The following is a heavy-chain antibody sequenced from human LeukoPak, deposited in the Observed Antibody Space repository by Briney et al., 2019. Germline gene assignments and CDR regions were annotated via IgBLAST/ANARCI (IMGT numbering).Heavy chain of an antibody. CDR2: IFYSGST. CDR1: SGSISTSNYY. CDR3: ARLIGYSWGAFDI. J-gene: IGHJ3*02. Sequence: SETLSLTCTVSSGSISTSNYYWGWVRQPPGKALEWIGNIFYSGSTYYSQSLKSRVTISLDTSRNQFSLKLNSVTAADTAMYYCARLIGYSWGAFDIWGQGTMVTVSS. V-gene: IGHV4-39*07. D-gene: IGHD2-15*01.